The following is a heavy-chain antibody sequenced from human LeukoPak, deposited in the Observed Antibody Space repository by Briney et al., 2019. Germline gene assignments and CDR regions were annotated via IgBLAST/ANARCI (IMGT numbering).Heavy chain of an antibody. D-gene: IGHD1-1*01. CDR2: ISSSSNYI. CDR1: GFTFSSQS. J-gene: IGHJ4*02. V-gene: IGHV3-21*01. CDR3: ARQDGSDY. Sequence: GGSLRLSCVASGFTFSSQSMNWVRQAPGKGLEWVSSISSSSNYIYYADSVKGRFTISRDNAKNSLYLQMNSLRAEDTAVYYCARQDGSDYWGQGTLVTVSS.